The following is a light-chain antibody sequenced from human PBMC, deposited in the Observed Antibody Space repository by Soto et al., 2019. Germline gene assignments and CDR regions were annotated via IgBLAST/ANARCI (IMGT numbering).Light chain of an antibody. Sequence: QSALTQPASVTGSPGQSITISCTGSSSDVGGYNYVSWYQQHPGKAPKLMIYDVSDRPSGVSNRFSGSKSGNTASLTISGLQAEDEADYYCSSFTTNTAYVFGSGTKAHRP. V-gene: IGLV2-14*03. J-gene: IGLJ1*01. CDR2: DVS. CDR3: SSFTTNTAYV. CDR1: SSDVGGYNY.